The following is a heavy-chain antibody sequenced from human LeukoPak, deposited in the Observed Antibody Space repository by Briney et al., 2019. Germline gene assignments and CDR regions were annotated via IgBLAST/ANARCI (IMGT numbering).Heavy chain of an antibody. CDR2: IHTSGTT. D-gene: IGHD6-6*01. Sequence: PSETLSLTCTVSSGSISSSSYYWGWIRQPPGKGLEWNGRIHTSGTTNHNPSLKSRVTMSVDTSMNQFSLKLSSVTAADTAVYYCAKLGDSSSSGIDYWGQGTLVTVSS. V-gene: IGHV4-61*05. CDR3: AKLGDSSSSGIDY. J-gene: IGHJ4*02. CDR1: SGSISSSSYY.